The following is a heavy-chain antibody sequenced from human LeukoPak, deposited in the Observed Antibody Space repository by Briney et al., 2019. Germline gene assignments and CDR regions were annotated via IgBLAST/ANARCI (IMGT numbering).Heavy chain of an antibody. CDR2: ISGSGSAI. CDR3: ARAGRGMVRTLDY. J-gene: IGHJ4*02. D-gene: IGHD3-10*01. V-gene: IGHV3-48*03. CDR1: GFTFSSYE. Sequence: GGSLRLSCTASGFTFSSYEINWVRQAPGKGLEWVSYISGSGSAISYADSLKGRFTISRDNAKNSLYLQMNSLRAEDTAVYYCARAGRGMVRTLDYWGQGTLVTVSS.